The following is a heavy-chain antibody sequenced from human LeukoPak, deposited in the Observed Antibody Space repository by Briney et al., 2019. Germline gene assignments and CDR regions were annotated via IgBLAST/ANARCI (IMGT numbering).Heavy chain of an antibody. Sequence: GSLRLSCATSGFSFSNYVMRWVRQASRKGLEWVAFVRYDGGGRYHADSVKGRLTISRDNSGNTLYLQRNSLRPEDTAMYYCVKDSGRVTIFGVLIPLDSWGQGTLVTVSS. J-gene: IGHJ4*02. D-gene: IGHD3-3*01. V-gene: IGHV3-30*02. CDR2: VRYDGGGR. CDR1: GFSFSNYV. CDR3: VKDSGRVTIFGVLIPLDS.